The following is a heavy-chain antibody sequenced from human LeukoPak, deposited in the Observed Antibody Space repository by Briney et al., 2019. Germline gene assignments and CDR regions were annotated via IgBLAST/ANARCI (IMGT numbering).Heavy chain of an antibody. CDR2: ISSSSSYI. Sequence: GGSLRLSCAASGFTFSSYSMNWVRQAPGKGLEWVSSISSSSSYIYYADSVKGRFAISRDNAKNSLYLQMNSLRADDTAVYYCATYSSGYQGSGFDYWGQGTLVTVSS. CDR3: ATYSSGYQGSGFDY. V-gene: IGHV3-21*01. CDR1: GFTFSSYS. D-gene: IGHD3-22*01. J-gene: IGHJ4*02.